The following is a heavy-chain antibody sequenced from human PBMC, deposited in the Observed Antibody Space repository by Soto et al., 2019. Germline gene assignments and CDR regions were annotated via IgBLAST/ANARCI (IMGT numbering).Heavy chain of an antibody. CDR3: ARVAGRCSTTACELYGMDV. J-gene: IGHJ6*02. Sequence: EVRLVESGGGLVQPGGSLRLTCVASGFSFSNYWMHWVRQAPGQGPVWVSHITHDGSSTTYADSVKGRFTISRDNARNKLYLQVNSLRVEGTAVYYCARVAGRCSTTACELYGMDVWGQGTTVTVSS. CDR2: ITHDGSST. CDR1: GFSFSNYW. D-gene: IGHD2-2*01. V-gene: IGHV3-74*01.